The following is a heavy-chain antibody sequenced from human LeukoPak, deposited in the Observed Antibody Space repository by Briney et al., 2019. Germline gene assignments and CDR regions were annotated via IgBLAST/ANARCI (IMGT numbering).Heavy chain of an antibody. J-gene: IGHJ4*02. CDR2: IYHSGST. CDR3: ARGNYYDSSGYLNPPPLFDY. CDR1: GGSISSGGYS. D-gene: IGHD3-22*01. V-gene: IGHV4-30-2*01. Sequence: PSETLSLTCAVSGGSISSGGYSWSWIRQPPGKGLEWIGYIYHSGSTHYNPSLKSRVTISVDRSKNQFSLKLSSVTAADTAVYYCARGNYYDSSGYLNPPPLFDYWGQGTLVTVSS.